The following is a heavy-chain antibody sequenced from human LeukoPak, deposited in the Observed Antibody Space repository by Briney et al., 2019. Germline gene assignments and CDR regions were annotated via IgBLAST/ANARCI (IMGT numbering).Heavy chain of an antibody. J-gene: IGHJ3*02. Sequence: PSETLSLTCTVSGGSISSSSYYWGWIRQPPGKGLEWIGSIYYSGSTYYNPSLKGRVTISVDTSKNQFSLKLSSVTAADTAVYYCARDQGLTKAFDIWGQGTMVTVSS. CDR1: GGSISSSSYY. D-gene: IGHD3-3*01. CDR2: IYYSGST. V-gene: IGHV4-39*07. CDR3: ARDQGLTKAFDI.